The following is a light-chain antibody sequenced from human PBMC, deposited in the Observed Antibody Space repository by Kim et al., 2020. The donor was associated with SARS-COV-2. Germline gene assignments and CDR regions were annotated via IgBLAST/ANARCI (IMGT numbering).Light chain of an antibody. J-gene: IGLJ3*02. CDR1: NIGSKA. CDR2: RGR. CDR3: QVWDSSSDHWV. V-gene: IGLV3-21*04. Sequence: SYELTQPPSVSVAPGKTARISCGGNNIGSKAVHWYQQKPGQAPVLVIYRGRNRPSGIPERFSGSNSGNTATLTISRVEAEDEADYYCQVWDSSSDHWVFGGGTQLTVL.